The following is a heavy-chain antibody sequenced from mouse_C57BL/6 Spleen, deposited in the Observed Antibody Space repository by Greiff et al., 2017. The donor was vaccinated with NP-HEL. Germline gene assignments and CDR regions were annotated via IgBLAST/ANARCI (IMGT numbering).Heavy chain of an antibody. V-gene: IGHV1-64*01. J-gene: IGHJ1*03. Sequence: QVQLKQPGAELVKPGASVKLSCKASGYTFTSYWMHWVKQRPGQGLEWIGMIHPNSGSTNYNEKFKSKATLTVDKSSSTAYMQLSSLTSDDSAVYYCARGGYPWYFDVWGTGTTVTVSS. D-gene: IGHD2-2*01. CDR3: ARGGYPWYFDV. CDR2: IHPNSGST. CDR1: GYTFTSYW.